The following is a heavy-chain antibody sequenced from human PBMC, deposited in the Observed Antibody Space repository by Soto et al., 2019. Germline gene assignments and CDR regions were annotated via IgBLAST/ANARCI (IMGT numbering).Heavy chain of an antibody. CDR2: IWYDGSNK. Sequence: HPGGSLRLSCAASGFTFSSSCMHWVRQAPGKGLEWVAVIWYDGSNKYYADSVKGRFTISRDNSKNTLYLQMNSLRAEDTAVYYCASRDSSEQEYWGQGTLVTVSS. J-gene: IGHJ4*02. V-gene: IGHV3-33*01. CDR3: ASRDSSEQEY. D-gene: IGHD6-25*01. CDR1: GFTFSSSC.